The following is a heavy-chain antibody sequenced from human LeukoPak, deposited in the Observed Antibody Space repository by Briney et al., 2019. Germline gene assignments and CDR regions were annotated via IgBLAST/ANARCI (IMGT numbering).Heavy chain of an antibody. V-gene: IGHV4-34*01. CDR3: ARGRGWLVGSSKFDY. D-gene: IGHD6-19*01. J-gene: IGHJ4*02. CDR1: GGSFSGYY. CDR2: INHSGST. Sequence: PSETLSLTCAVYGGSFSGYYWSWIRQPPGKGLEWIGEINHSGSTNYNPSLKSRVTISVDTSKNQFSLKLSSVTAADTAVYYCARGRGWLVGSSKFDYWGQGTLVTVSS.